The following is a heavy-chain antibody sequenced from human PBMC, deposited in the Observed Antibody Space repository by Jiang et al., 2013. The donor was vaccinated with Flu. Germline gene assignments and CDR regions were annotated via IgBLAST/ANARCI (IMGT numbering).Heavy chain of an antibody. CDR1: GGSISSYY. D-gene: IGHD5-18*01. CDR3: ARDRTLGYSYVYGMDV. J-gene: IGHJ6*04. CDR2: IYYSGST. Sequence: GSGLVKPSETLSLTCTVSGGSISSYYWSWIRQPPGKGLEWIGYIYYSGSTNYNPSLKSRVTISVDTSKSQFSLKLSSVTAADTAVYYCARDRTLGYSYVYGMDVWGKGTTVTVSS. V-gene: IGHV4-59*01.